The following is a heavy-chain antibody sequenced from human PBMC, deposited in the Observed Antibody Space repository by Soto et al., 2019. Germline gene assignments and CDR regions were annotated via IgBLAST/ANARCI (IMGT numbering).Heavy chain of an antibody. V-gene: IGHV6-1*01. CDR1: GDSVSSNSVA. Sequence: TQTLSLTCAISGDSVSSNSVAWNWIRQSPSRGLEWLGRTYYRSKWYNDYAVSVKSRITINPDTSKNQFSLQLNSVTPEDTAVYYCAVTMILTPDGKNWFDPWGQGTLVTVSS. CDR2: TYYRSKWYN. CDR3: AVTMILTPDGKNWFDP. D-gene: IGHD3-22*01. J-gene: IGHJ5*02.